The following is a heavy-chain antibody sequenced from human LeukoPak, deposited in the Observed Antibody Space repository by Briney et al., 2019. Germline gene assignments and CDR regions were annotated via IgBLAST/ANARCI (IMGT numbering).Heavy chain of an antibody. CDR1: GFAFSTYT. Sequence: RGSLRLSCAASGFAFSTYTMNWVRQAPGKGLEWVSSMSSISTYIFYADSVKGRFTISRDNAKNSLYLQMNSLRAEDTAVYYCARDEVYGEQCYFDYWGQGTLVSVS. CDR3: ARDEVYGEQCYFDY. D-gene: IGHD4/OR15-4a*01. CDR2: MSSISTYI. J-gene: IGHJ4*02. V-gene: IGHV3-21*01.